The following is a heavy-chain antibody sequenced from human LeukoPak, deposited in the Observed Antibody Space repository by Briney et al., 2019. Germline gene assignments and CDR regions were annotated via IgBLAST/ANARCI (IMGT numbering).Heavy chain of an antibody. CDR1: GASISSYY. Sequence: SETLSLTCTVSGASISSYYWSWIRQPPGKGLEWVGYIYDSGSTNYNPSLKSRVTISVATSKNQFSLKLSSVTAADTAVYYCARDLGDSILNWFDPWGQGTLVTVSS. V-gene: IGHV4-59*01. D-gene: IGHD3-22*01. CDR2: IYDSGST. J-gene: IGHJ5*02. CDR3: ARDLGDSILNWFDP.